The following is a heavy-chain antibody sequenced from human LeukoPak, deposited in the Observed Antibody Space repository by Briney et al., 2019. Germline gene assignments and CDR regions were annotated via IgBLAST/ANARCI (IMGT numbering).Heavy chain of an antibody. Sequence: GTSVTVSCKASGFTFTSSTVQWVRRARGQGLEWIGWIFVGSGNTNYAQKFQERVTITRDMSTSTAYMELSSLRSEDTAVYYCAADLHYYGSGSFGPTLYYFDYWGQGTLVTVSS. J-gene: IGHJ4*02. CDR2: IFVGSGNT. D-gene: IGHD3-10*01. V-gene: IGHV1-58*01. CDR3: AADLHYYGSGSFGPTLYYFDY. CDR1: GFTFTSST.